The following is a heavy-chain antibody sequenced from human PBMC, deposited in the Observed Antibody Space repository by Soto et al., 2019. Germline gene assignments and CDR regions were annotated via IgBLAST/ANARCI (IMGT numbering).Heavy chain of an antibody. Sequence: SETLSLTCTVSGGSISSHYWSWIRQPPGKGLEWIGYIYYSGSTNYNPSLKSRVTISVDTSKNQFSLKLSSVTAADTAVYYCARDTTGDAFESWGQGTMVTVSS. V-gene: IGHV4-59*11. CDR2: IYYSGST. CDR3: ARDTTGDAFES. CDR1: GGSISSHY. J-gene: IGHJ3*02. D-gene: IGHD1-26*01.